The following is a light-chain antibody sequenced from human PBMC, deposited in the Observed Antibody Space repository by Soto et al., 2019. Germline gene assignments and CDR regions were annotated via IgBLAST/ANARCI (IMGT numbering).Light chain of an antibody. CDR2: DVS. J-gene: IGLJ3*02. CDR1: SSDVGGYNY. V-gene: IGLV2-14*01. Sequence: QSALTQPASVSGSPGQSITISCTGTSSDVGGYNYVSWYQQHPGKAPKLMIYDVSNRPSGVSNRFSGSKSGNTASLTISGLQAEDEAGYYCSSYTSSSTRWLFGGGTKVTVL. CDR3: SSYTSSSTRWL.